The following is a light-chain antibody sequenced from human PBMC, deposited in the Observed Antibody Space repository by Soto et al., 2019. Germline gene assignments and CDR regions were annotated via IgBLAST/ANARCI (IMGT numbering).Light chain of an antibody. CDR2: GNS. CDR3: QSYDSSLSGSWV. J-gene: IGLJ3*02. CDR1: SSNIGAGYD. V-gene: IGLV1-40*01. Sequence: LTQPPSVPGAPGQRVTISCTGSSSNIGAGYDVHWYQQLPGTAPKLLIYGNSNRPSGVPDRFSGSKSGTSASLAITGLQAEDEADYYCQSYDSSLSGSWVFGGGTKLTVL.